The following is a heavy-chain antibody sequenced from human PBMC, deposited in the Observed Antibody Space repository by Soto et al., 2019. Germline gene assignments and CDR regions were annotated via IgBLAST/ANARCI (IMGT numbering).Heavy chain of an antibody. J-gene: IGHJ6*02. D-gene: IGHD3-3*01. CDR1: GYPFTNYG. CDR3: ARYYDFWCGHTPYGMDV. Sequence: ASVKVSCKXSGYPFTNYGISWVRQAPGQGLEWMGWISPYSGNTNYALKFQGRVTMTTDTPTRTAYMELRSLRSDDTAVYYCARYYDFWCGHTPYGMDVWGQGTTVTVSS. V-gene: IGHV1-18*04. CDR2: ISPYSGNT.